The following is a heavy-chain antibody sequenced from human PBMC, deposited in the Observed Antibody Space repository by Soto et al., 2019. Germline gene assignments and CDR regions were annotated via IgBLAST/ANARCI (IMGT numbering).Heavy chain of an antibody. CDR2: ISYDGSNK. CDR3: AREIYDDYDSSGFDH. V-gene: IGHV3-30*03. J-gene: IGHJ4*02. Sequence: PGGSLRLSCAASGFTFSSHGMHWVRQAPGKGLEWVAVISYDGSNKYYADSVKGRFTISRDNAKNTLSLQMNSLRAEDTAVYYCAREIYDDYDSSGFDHWGQGTLVTVSS. D-gene: IGHD3-22*01. CDR1: GFTFSSHG.